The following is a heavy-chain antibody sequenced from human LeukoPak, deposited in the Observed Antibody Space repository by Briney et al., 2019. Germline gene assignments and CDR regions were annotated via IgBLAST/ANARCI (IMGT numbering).Heavy chain of an antibody. CDR1: GFTFSTYG. J-gene: IGHJ4*02. CDR3: AKDCRAVPGY. V-gene: IGHV3-30*18. CDR2: ISHDGSNK. Sequence: GGSLRLSCAASGFTFSTYGMHWVRQAPGKGLEWVATISHDGSNKYYADSVKGRFTISRDNSKNTLYLQMNSLRAEDTAVYYCAKDCRAVPGYWGQGTLVTVSS.